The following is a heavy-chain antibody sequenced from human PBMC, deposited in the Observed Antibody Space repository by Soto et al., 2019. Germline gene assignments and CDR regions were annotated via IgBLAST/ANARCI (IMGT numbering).Heavy chain of an antibody. CDR2: ISSSSSTI. V-gene: IGHV3-48*01. CDR1: GFTFSSYS. CDR3: ARLGYCSSTSCYVDMPYYMDV. Sequence: EVQLVESGGGLVQPGGSLRLSCAASGFTFSSYSMNWVRQAPGKGLEWVSYISSSSSTIYYADSVKGRFTISRDNAKNSLYLQMNSLRAEDTAVYYCARLGYCSSTSCYVDMPYYMDVWGKGTTVTVSS. D-gene: IGHD2-2*01. J-gene: IGHJ6*03.